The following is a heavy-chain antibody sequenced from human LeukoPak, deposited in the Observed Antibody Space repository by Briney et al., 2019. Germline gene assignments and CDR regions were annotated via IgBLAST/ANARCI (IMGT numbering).Heavy chain of an antibody. CDR1: GGSISSGSYY. D-gene: IGHD2/OR15-2a*01. Sequence: SETLSLTCTVSGGSISSGSYYWSWIRQPAGKGLEWIGRIYTSGSTNYNPSLKSRVAISVDTSKNQFSLKLSSVTAADTAVYYCARGIYASDSTFDYWGQGTLVTVSS. J-gene: IGHJ4*02. CDR3: ARGIYASDSTFDY. V-gene: IGHV4-61*02. CDR2: IYTSGST.